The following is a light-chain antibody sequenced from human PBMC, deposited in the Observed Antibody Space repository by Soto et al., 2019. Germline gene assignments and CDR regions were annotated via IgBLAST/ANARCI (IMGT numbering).Light chain of an antibody. Sequence: DVQLTQSPSSLSASVGDRVNITCRASQNIDMNLNWYQHKPGKTPKLLMYVVSSLNSGVPSRFSGSGSGTDFTLTISSLQPDDFGVYYCQQTYTTSFTFGPGTTVDLK. V-gene: IGKV1-39*01. CDR2: VVS. J-gene: IGKJ3*01. CDR3: QQTYTTSFT. CDR1: QNIDMN.